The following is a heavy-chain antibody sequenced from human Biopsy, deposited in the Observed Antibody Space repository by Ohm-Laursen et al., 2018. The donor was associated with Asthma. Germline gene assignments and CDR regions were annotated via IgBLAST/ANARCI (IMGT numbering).Heavy chain of an antibody. CDR1: GFTFSSYP. D-gene: IGHD2-15*01. Sequence: LRLSCSASGFTFSSYPMHWVRQAPGKGLEWLSYINNSSSIIYYADSVKGRFTISRDNAKNSLFLQMNSLRDEDTAVYYCARGYCRDDACYSPPDYWGQGTLVTVSS. CDR2: INNSSSII. CDR3: ARGYCRDDACYSPPDY. J-gene: IGHJ4*02. V-gene: IGHV3-48*02.